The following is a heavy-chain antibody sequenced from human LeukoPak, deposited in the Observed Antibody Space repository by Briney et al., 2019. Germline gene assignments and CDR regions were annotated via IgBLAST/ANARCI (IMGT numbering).Heavy chain of an antibody. V-gene: IGHV3-30*18. Sequence: GGSLRLSCAASGFSFRSYGMHWVRQAPGKGLEWVAVISYDGSNKYYADSVKGRFTISRDNSKNTLYLQMNSLRAEDMAVYYCAKDDFDYGGLHWGQGTLVTVSS. D-gene: IGHD4-23*01. CDR2: ISYDGSNK. J-gene: IGHJ4*02. CDR3: AKDDFDYGGLH. CDR1: GFSFRSYG.